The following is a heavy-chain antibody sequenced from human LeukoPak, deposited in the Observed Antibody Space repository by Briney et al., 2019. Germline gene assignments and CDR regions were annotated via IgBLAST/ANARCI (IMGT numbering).Heavy chain of an antibody. Sequence: GGSLRLSGAASGFTFSSYAMSWVRQAPGKGLEWVSAISGSGGSTYYADSVKGRFTISRDNSKNTLYLQMNSLRAEDTAVYYCATRGIVVVPSAKRRAEYFQHWGQGTLVTVSS. J-gene: IGHJ1*01. V-gene: IGHV3-23*01. CDR1: GFTFSSYA. CDR2: ISGSGGST. CDR3: ATRGIVVVPSAKRRAEYFQH. D-gene: IGHD2-2*01.